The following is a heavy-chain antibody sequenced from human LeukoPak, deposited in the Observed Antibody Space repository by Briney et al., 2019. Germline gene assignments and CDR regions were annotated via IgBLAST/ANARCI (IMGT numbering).Heavy chain of an antibody. CDR1: GFTVTTNY. CDR3: ARGDFWSGYYTGLY. D-gene: IGHD3-3*01. Sequence: PGGSLRLSCAASGFTVTTNYMSWVRQAPGKGQEWVSVIYSGGSTYYADSVKGRFTISRHNSKNTLYLQMDSLRDEDTAVYYCARGDFWSGYYTGLYWGQGTLVTVSS. CDR2: IYSGGST. V-gene: IGHV3-53*04. J-gene: IGHJ4*02.